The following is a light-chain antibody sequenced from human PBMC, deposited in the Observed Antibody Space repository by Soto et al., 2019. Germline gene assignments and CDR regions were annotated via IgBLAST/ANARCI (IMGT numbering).Light chain of an antibody. CDR3: QSYDSSQNGVV. V-gene: IGLV1-40*01. Sequence: QSALTQPASVSGSPGQSITISCTGSNSNIGSVYDVHWFQQLPGTAPKLLIYTNINRASGVPDRFSGSKSGTSASLAITGLQAEDEADYYCQSYDSSQNGVVFGGGTKLTVL. CDR1: NSNIGSVYD. J-gene: IGLJ2*01. CDR2: TNI.